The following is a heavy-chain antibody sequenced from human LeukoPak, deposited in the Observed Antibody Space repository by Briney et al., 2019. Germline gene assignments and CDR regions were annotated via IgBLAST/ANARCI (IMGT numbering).Heavy chain of an antibody. CDR3: ARAPGGYSSYDGENWFDP. V-gene: IGHV1-18*01. CDR2: ISAYNGNT. Sequence: ASVKVSCKASGYTFTSYDIIWVRQAPGQALEWMGWISAYNGNTNYAQKLQGRVTMTTDTSTSTAYMELRSLRSDDTAVYYCARAPGGYSSYDGENWFDPWGQGTLVTVSS. CDR1: GYTFTSYD. J-gene: IGHJ5*02. D-gene: IGHD5-12*01.